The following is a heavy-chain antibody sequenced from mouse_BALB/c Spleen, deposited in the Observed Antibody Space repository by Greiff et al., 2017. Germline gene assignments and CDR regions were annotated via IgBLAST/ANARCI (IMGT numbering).Heavy chain of an antibody. J-gene: IGHJ3*01. CDR1: GFTFSDYG. V-gene: IGHV5-15*02. D-gene: IGHD1-1*01. CDR3: AREDYYGSSFFAY. Sequence: EVQVVESGGGLVQPGGSRKLSCAASGFTFSDYGMAWVRQAPGKGPEWVAFISNLAYSIYYADTVTGRFTISRENAKNTLYLEMSSLRSEDTAMYYCAREDYYGSSFFAYWGQGTLVTVSA. CDR2: ISNLAYSI.